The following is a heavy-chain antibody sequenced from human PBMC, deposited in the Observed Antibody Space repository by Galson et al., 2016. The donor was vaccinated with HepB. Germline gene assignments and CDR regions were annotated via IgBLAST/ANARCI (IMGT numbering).Heavy chain of an antibody. D-gene: IGHD2-21*01. J-gene: IGHJ6*02. V-gene: IGHV4-59*01. CDR1: GGSISSYF. Sequence: LSLTCTVSGGSISSYFWTWIRQPPGKGLEWIGHNYYTGNTNYNPSLKSRAPISLDMSKNQFSLKLTSVTAADTAVYYCARAGAVAGFYGMGVWGQGSTVTVSS. CDR2: NYYTGNT. CDR3: ARAGAVAGFYGMGV.